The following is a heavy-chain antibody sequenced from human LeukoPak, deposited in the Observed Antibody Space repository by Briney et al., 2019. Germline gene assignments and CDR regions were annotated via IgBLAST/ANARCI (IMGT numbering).Heavy chain of an antibody. V-gene: IGHV3-30*02. CDR1: GFTFSGYG. Sequence: SGGSLRLSCAASGFTFSGYGMHWVRQAPGKGLEWVAFVRYDSSNKYYADSVKGRFTVSRDNSKNTLYLQMNSLRAEDTAVYYCAKVYDCSSTSCYGWHYYYMDVWGKGTTVTISS. CDR3: AKVYDCSSTSCYGWHYYYMDV. CDR2: VRYDSSNK. J-gene: IGHJ6*03. D-gene: IGHD2-2*01.